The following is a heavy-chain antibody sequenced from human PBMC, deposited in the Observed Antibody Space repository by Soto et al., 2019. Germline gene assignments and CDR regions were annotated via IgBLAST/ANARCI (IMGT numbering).Heavy chain of an antibody. CDR2: ISYDGSNK. D-gene: IGHD3-3*01. CDR3: ARDRYRGVVIPTYYYYYGMDV. V-gene: IGHV3-30-3*01. CDR1: GFTFSSYA. J-gene: IGHJ6*02. Sequence: PVGSLRLSCAASGFTFSSYAMHWVRQAPGKGLEWVAVISYDGSNKYYADSVKGRFTISRDNSKNTLYLQMNSLRAEDTAVYYCARDRYRGVVIPTYYYYYGMDVWGQGTTVTVSS.